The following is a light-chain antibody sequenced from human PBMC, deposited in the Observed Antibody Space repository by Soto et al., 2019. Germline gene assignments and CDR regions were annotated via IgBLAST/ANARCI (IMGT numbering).Light chain of an antibody. Sequence: EIGMTQSAATLSVSPGERGSLXCRASQSVSSNLAWYQQRAGQAPRLLISGASTRAPGSPPRFSGSGSVTEFTPTISSLQSEDFAVYYGQQYNNWPRTFGQGTKVDIK. CDR2: GAS. CDR3: QQYNNWPRT. J-gene: IGKJ1*01. CDR1: QSVSSN. V-gene: IGKV3-15*01.